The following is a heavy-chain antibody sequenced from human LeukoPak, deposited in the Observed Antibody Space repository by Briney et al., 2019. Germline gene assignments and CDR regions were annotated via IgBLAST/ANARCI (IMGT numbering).Heavy chain of an antibody. J-gene: IGHJ4*02. CDR1: GGTFSSYA. D-gene: IGHD5-24*01. Sequence: SVKVSCKASGGTFSSYAISWVRQAPGQGIEWMGRIIPILGIANYAQKFQGRVTITADKSTSTAYMELSSLRSEDTAVYYCATQQEMATLNFDYWGQGTLVTVSS. CDR3: ATQQEMATLNFDY. V-gene: IGHV1-69*04. CDR2: IIPILGIA.